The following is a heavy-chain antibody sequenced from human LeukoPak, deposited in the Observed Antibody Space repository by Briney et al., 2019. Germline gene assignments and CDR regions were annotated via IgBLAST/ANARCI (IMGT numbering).Heavy chain of an antibody. J-gene: IGHJ5*02. CDR1: GYVFINYY. D-gene: IGHD2-21*02. CDR3: ARSVTYNWFDP. CDR2: INPKSGAT. V-gene: IGHV1-2*02. Sequence: ASVKVSCKTSGYVFINYYIHWVRLAPGQGLEWMGWINPKSGATNYAQSFQGRVALTTDTSISTAFMELSNLRPDDTAIYFCARSVTYNWFDPWGQGTRVTVSS.